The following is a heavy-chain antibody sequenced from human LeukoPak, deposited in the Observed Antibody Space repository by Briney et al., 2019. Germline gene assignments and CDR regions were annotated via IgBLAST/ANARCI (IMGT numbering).Heavy chain of an antibody. CDR3: ARHPIGYCSGGSCRPFDY. V-gene: IGHV4-39*01. CDR1: GGSISSSSYY. Sequence: SETLSLTCTVSGGSISSSSYYWGWIRQPPGKGLGWIGSIYYSGSTYYNPSLKSRVTISVDTSKNQFSLKLSSVTAADTAVYYCARHPIGYCSGGSCRPFDYWGQGTLVTVSS. D-gene: IGHD2-15*01. CDR2: IYYSGST. J-gene: IGHJ4*02.